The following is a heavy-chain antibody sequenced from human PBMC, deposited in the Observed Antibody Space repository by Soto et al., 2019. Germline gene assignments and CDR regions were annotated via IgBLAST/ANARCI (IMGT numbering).Heavy chain of an antibody. CDR2: IIPILGIA. CDR3: ARDRMNYYGSGTHGGGYYYYGMDV. D-gene: IGHD3-10*01. J-gene: IGHJ6*02. CDR1: GGTFSSYT. Sequence: QVQLVQSGAEVKKPGSSVKVSCKASGGTFSSYTISWVRQAPGQGLEWMGRIIPILGIANYAQKFQGRVTITADKSTSTDYMELSSLRSEDTAVYYCARDRMNYYGSGTHGGGYYYYGMDVWGQGTTVTVSS. V-gene: IGHV1-69*08.